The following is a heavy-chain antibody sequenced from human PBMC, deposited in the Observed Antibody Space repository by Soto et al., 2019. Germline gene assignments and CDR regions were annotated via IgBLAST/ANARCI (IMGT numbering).Heavy chain of an antibody. CDR3: GRVVEGATLFTGPGA. CDR1: VVSVHHSHPF. D-gene: IGHD2-21*01. CDR2: VYHNGGA. J-gene: IGHJ5*02. Sequence: SGALSLTSSLDVVSVHHSHPFCAWIRQPPWKGLQFIASVYHNGGAHYNSSLKSRVTISVDTANNQVSMRMRSLTAADTAFYYCGRVVEGATLFTGPGAWGQVNLVPASP. V-gene: IGHV4-39*01.